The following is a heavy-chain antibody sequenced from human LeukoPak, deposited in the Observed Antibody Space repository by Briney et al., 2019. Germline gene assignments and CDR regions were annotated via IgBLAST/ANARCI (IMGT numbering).Heavy chain of an antibody. V-gene: IGHV3-7*01. CDR2: IKQDGSEK. Sequence: HSGGSLRLSCAASGFTFSSYWMSWVRQAPGKGLEWVANIKQDGSEKYYVDSVKGRFTISRDNAENSLYLQMNSLRAEDTAVYYCARDQTYYYGSGHLYYYYYGMDVWGQGTTVTVSS. D-gene: IGHD3-10*01. J-gene: IGHJ6*02. CDR3: ARDQTYYYGSGHLYYYYYGMDV. CDR1: GFTFSSYW.